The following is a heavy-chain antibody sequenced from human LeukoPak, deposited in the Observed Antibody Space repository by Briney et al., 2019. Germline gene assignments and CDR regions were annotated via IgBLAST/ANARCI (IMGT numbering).Heavy chain of an antibody. CDR1: GSRFTTYW. J-gene: IGHJ4*02. CDR3: ARAWSLDY. V-gene: IGHV5-51*01. CDR2: INPTDSDA. D-gene: IGHD2-15*01. Sequence: GASLKISCKGSGSRFTTYWIGWVRQMPGKGLEWVGFINPTDSDATYSPSFQGQVIISADKSISTAYLQWSSLKASDTAMYYCARAWSLDYWGQGTLVTVSS.